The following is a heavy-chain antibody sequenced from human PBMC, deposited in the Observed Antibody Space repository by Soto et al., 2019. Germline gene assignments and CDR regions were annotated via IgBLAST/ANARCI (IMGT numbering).Heavy chain of an antibody. V-gene: IGHV6-1*01. CDR3: ARYWYYDSSGYYYESAFDI. CDR2: TYYRSKWYN. J-gene: IGHJ3*02. D-gene: IGHD3-22*01. Sequence: SQTLSLTCATSGDSVSSNSAAWNWIRQSPSRGLEWLGRTYYRSKWYNDYAVSVKSRITINPDTSKNQFSLQLNSVTPEDTAVYYCARYWYYDSSGYYYESAFDIWGQGTMVTVSS. CDR1: GDSVSSNSAA.